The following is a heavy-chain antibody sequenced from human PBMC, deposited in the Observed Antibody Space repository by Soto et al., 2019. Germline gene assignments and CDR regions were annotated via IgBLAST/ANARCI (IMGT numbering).Heavy chain of an antibody. J-gene: IGHJ6*02. D-gene: IGHD3-3*01. V-gene: IGHV1-8*01. CDR3: ARPRSGSYYYGMDV. Sequence: QVQLVQSGAEVKKPGASVKVSCKASGYTFTSYDINWVRQATGQGLEWMGWMNPNSGNTGYAQKFQGRVTMTRNTSLITAYMELRSLRSEDTAVYYCARPRSGSYYYGMDVWGQGTGVTVSS. CDR1: GYTFTSYD. CDR2: MNPNSGNT.